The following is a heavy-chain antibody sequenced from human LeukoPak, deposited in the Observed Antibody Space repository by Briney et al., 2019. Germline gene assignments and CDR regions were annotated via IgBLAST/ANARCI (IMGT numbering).Heavy chain of an antibody. CDR2: IYYSGST. CDR3: ARASLNPYYYYYYGMDV. CDR1: GGSISSYY. V-gene: IGHV4-59*01. Sequence: SETLSLTCTVSGGSISSYYWSWIRQPPGKGLEWIGYIYYSGSTNYNPSLKSRVTISVDTSKNQFSLKLSSVTAADTAVYHCARASLNPYYYYYYGMDVWGQGTTVTVSS. J-gene: IGHJ6*02.